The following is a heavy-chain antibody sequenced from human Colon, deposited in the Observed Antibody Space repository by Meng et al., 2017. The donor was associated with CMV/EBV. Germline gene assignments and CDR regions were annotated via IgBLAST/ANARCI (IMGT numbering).Heavy chain of an antibody. CDR2: INKDGGSI. CDR3: ARGRGRAYGMDV. Sequence: GGSLRLSCTASGFTFRSYWMHWVRQAPGKGLVWVSRINKDGGSITYADSVEGRFTISKDNAKNSLYLQMNSLRAEDTAIYYCARGRGRAYGMDVWGQGTTVTVSS. V-gene: IGHV3-74*01. J-gene: IGHJ6*02. CDR1: GFTFRSYW.